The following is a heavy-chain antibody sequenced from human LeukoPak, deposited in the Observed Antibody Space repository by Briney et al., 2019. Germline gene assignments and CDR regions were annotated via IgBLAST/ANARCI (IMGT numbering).Heavy chain of an antibody. CDR2: ISGGGDTT. D-gene: IGHD2-15*01. CDR1: GFTFSSYA. V-gene: IGHV3-23*01. Sequence: GGSLRLSCAASGFTFSSYAMTWVRQAPGKGLEWVSPISGGGDTTYYADSVRGRFTISRDNSKNTLSVQMNNLRAEDTAVYYCSKQRSEVVVAATNYWGQGTLVTVSS. CDR3: SKQRSEVVVAATNY. J-gene: IGHJ4*02.